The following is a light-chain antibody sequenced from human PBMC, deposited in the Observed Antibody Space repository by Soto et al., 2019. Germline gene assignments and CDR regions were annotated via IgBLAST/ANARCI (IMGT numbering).Light chain of an antibody. CDR1: SGHSGNA. CDR3: QTWGTVGV. CDR2: LNSDGSY. J-gene: IGLJ2*01. Sequence: QPVLAQPPSASASLGASVTLTCTLSSGHSGNAIAWHQLQPEKGPRYLMKLNSDGSYSKGNGIPDRFSGSSSGAERYLTISSLQSEDEADYYCQTWGTVGVFGGGTKLTVL. V-gene: IGLV4-69*01.